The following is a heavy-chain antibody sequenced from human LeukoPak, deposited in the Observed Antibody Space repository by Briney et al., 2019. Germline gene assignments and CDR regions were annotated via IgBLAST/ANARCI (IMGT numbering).Heavy chain of an antibody. CDR3: AREAFDI. CDR2: INHSGST. CDR1: GGSLSGYY. Sequence: SETLSLTCAVYGGSLSGYYWSWIRQPPGKGLEWIGEINHSGSTNYNPSLKSRVTISVDTSKNQFSLKLSSVTAADTAVYYCAREAFDIWGQGTMVTVSS. V-gene: IGHV4-34*01. J-gene: IGHJ3*02.